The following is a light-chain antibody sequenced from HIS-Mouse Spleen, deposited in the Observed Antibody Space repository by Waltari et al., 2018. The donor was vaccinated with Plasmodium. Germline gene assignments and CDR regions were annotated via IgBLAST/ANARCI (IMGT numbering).Light chain of an antibody. Sequence: QSALTQPRSVSGSPGQSVTISCTGTSSAVGCYNYVSWYQQHPGKAPKLLIYDFRKRPSGVPDRFSGSKSGNTASLTISGLQAEDEADYYCCSYAGSYTYVFGTGTKVTVL. CDR2: DFR. CDR3: CSYAGSYTYV. J-gene: IGLJ1*01. CDR1: SSAVGCYNY. V-gene: IGLV2-11*01.